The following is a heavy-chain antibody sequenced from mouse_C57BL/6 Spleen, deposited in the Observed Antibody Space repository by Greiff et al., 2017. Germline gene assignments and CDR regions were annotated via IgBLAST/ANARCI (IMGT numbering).Heavy chain of an antibody. V-gene: IGHV1-54*01. J-gene: IGHJ1*03. CDR3: ARAYSNYGYFDV. D-gene: IGHD2-5*01. Sequence: QVQLQQPGAELVKPGASVKLSCKASGYAFTNYLIEWVKQRPGQGLEWIGVINPGSGGTNYNEKLKGKATMTADKSSSTAYMQLSSLTSEDSAVYFCARAYSNYGYFDVWGTGTTVTVSS. CDR2: INPGSGGT. CDR1: GYAFTNYL.